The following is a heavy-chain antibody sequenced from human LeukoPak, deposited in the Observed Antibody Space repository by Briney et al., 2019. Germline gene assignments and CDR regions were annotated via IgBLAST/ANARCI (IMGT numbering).Heavy chain of an antibody. CDR2: IRYDGSNK. J-gene: IGHJ3*02. CDR1: VFTFSSYG. D-gene: IGHD1-26*01. V-gene: IGHV3-30*02. CDR3: ATHRGTIVGALRDAFDI. Sequence: GGSLRLSCAASVFTFSSYGMHWVRQAPGKGLEWVAFIRYDGSNKYYADSVKGRFTISRDNSKNTLYLQMNSLRAEDTAVYYCATHRGTIVGALRDAFDIWGQGTMVTVSS.